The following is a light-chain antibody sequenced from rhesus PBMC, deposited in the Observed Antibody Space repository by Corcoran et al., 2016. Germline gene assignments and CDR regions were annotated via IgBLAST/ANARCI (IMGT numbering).Light chain of an antibody. V-gene: IGKV1-19*01. CDR3: QQYDDLPYS. J-gene: IGKJ2*01. CDR2: AAS. Sequence: DIQMTQSPSSLSASVGDKVTITCHASRGISSWLAWYQQKPGKAPKPLIYAASNLRSGFPSRFSGSGSGADYTLTISSLQPEDFATYYCQQYDDLPYSFGQGTKGEI. CDR1: RGISSW.